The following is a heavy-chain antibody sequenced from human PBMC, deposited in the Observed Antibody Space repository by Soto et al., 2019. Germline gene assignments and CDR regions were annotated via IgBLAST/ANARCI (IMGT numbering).Heavy chain of an antibody. CDR2: INHSGST. Sequence: SETLSLTCAVYGGSFSGYYWSWIRQPPGKGLEWVGEINHSGSTNYNPSLKSRVTISVDTSKNQFSLKLSSVTAADTAVYYCARGKAVAGTMGDYFDDXGQGTLVTVSS. J-gene: IGHJ4*02. V-gene: IGHV4-34*01. CDR1: GGSFSGYY. CDR3: ARGKAVAGTMGDYFDD. D-gene: IGHD6-13*01.